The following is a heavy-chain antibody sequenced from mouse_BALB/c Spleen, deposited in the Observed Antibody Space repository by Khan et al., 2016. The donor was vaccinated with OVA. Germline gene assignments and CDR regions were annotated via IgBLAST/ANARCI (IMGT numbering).Heavy chain of an antibody. Sequence: EVQLVESGPGLVKPSQSLSLTCTVTGYSITRDYAWNWIRQFPGNKLEWMGYITNSGSTNYNPSLKSRISITRDTSKNQFFLQLNSGTTEDTATYYCASDLGRYYAMVYWGQGTSVTVSS. CDR2: ITNSGST. CDR3: ASDLGRYYAMVY. J-gene: IGHJ4*01. V-gene: IGHV3-2*02. CDR1: GYSITRDYA. D-gene: IGHD4-1*01.